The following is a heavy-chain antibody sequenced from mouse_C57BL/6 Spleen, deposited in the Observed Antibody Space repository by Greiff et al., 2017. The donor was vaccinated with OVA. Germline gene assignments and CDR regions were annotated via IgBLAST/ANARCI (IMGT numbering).Heavy chain of an antibody. V-gene: IGHV1-15*01. D-gene: IGHD2-4*01. Sequence: QVQLQQSGAELVRPGASVTLSCKASGYTFTDYEMHWVKQTPVHGLEWIGAIDPETGGTAYNQKFKGKAILTADKSSSTAYMELRSLTSEDSAVYYCTRGDYDYEAWFAYWGQGTLVTVSA. CDR2: IDPETGGT. CDR1: GYTFTDYE. CDR3: TRGDYDYEAWFAY. J-gene: IGHJ3*01.